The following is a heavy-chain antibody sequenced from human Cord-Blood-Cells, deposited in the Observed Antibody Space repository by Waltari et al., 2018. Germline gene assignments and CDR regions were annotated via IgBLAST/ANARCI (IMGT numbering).Heavy chain of an antibody. CDR1: GGTFSSYA. CDR2: IIPIFGTA. V-gene: IGHV1-69*01. Sequence: QVQLVQSGAEVKKPGSSVKVSCKASGGTFSSYAISWVRQAPGQGLEWVGGIIPIFGTADYAQKVQGRGTGTGDEYTSTAYRGHSRLRSEDTAVYYCAINVHCSSSSCYTGINRGDYYYGMDVGGQGTTVTVSS. D-gene: IGHD2-2*02. J-gene: IGHJ6*02. CDR3: AINVHCSSSSCYTGINRGDYYYGMDV.